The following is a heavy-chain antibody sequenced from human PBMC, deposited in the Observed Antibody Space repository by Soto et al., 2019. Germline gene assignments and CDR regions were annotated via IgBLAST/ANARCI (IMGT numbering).Heavy chain of an antibody. V-gene: IGHV4-4*02. CDR2: IYHSGST. CDR1: GGSISSSNW. D-gene: IGHD6-19*01. Sequence: QVQLQESGPGLVKPSGTLSLTCAVSGGSISSSNWWSWVRQPPGQGLEWIGEIYHSGSTNYNPSLKSRVTISVDKSKNQFSLKLSSVTAADTAVYYCARRDSSGHPYYYYYGMDVWGQGTTVNVYS. CDR3: ARRDSSGHPYYYYYGMDV. J-gene: IGHJ6*02.